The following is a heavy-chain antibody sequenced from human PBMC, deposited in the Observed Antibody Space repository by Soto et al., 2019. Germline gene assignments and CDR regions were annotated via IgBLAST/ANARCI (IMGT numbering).Heavy chain of an antibody. D-gene: IGHD1-26*01. V-gene: IGHV4-31*03. Sequence: QVQLQESGPGLVKPSQTLSLTCTVSGGSISSGDHYGPWIGQHPGKGREKIGYIYYVGSTYKNPSLTSRATISVDTSKSQFSLSLRSVTAAATAVYYCARVGRGQFHYSYYYMDVWGKGTTVTVSS. CDR1: GGSISSGDHY. J-gene: IGHJ6*03. CDR3: ARVGRGQFHYSYYYMDV. CDR2: IYYVGST.